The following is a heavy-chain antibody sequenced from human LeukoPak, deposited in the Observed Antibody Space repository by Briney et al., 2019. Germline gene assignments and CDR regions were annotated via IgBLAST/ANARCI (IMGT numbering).Heavy chain of an antibody. V-gene: IGHV3-23*01. CDR2: ISGSGGST. CDR3: AVAHRADGSC. D-gene: IGHD1-26*01. Sequence: PGGSLRLSCAASGFTFSSYAMSWVRQAPGKGLEWVSAISGSGGSTYYADSVKGRFAISRDNAKNSLYLQMNSLRAEDTAVYYCAVAHRADGSCWGQGTLVTVSS. CDR1: GFTFSSYA. J-gene: IGHJ4*02.